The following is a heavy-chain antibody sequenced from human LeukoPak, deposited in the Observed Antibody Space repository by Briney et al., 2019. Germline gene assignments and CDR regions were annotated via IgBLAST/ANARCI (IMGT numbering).Heavy chain of an antibody. Sequence: PSQTLSLTCTVSGGSISSGGYYWSWLRQHPGTGLEGMGYIYYSGRTYDNTSLKSRVTISVDTSKNQFSLKLSSVTAADTAVYYCARALPAAGTHNWFDPWGQGTLVTVSS. D-gene: IGHD6-13*01. CDR3: ARALPAAGTHNWFDP. CDR2: IYYSGRT. V-gene: IGHV4-31*03. J-gene: IGHJ5*02. CDR1: GGSISSGGYY.